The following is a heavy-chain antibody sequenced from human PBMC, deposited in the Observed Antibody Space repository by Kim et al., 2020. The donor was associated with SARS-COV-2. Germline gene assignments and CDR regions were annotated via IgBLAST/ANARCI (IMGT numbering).Heavy chain of an antibody. Sequence: VKGRLTIPRTNSKNTLYLEMNSLRAEDTAVYYCASARTYYYDSSGYYQLDYWGQGTLVTVSS. D-gene: IGHD3-22*01. V-gene: IGHV3-30*07. J-gene: IGHJ4*02. CDR3: ASARTYYYDSSGYYQLDY.